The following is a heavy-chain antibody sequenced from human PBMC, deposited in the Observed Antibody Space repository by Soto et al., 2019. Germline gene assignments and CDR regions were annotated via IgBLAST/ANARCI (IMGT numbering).Heavy chain of an antibody. J-gene: IGHJ6*02. V-gene: IGHV3-23*01. CDR2: VSGNGLST. D-gene: IGHD3-10*02. CDR3: ANVRGRCSGRYYFYYYGMNV. CDR1: GYTFSSYS. Sequence: EVQLLESGGGLIQPGESLRLSCAASGYTFSSYSLIWVRQAPGKGQSCVSTVSGNGLSTYYADSVKGRFTISRDNSRNTLNLQRSSLRAGDTAVYYCANVRGRCSGRYYFYYYGMNVWGQGPRV.